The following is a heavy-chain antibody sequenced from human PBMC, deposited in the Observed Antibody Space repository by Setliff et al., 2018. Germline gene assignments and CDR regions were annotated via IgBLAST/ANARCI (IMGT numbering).Heavy chain of an antibody. CDR1: GGSISRYY. CDR3: AREPFPYYFDY. CDR2: IYTSGST. J-gene: IGHJ4*02. V-gene: IGHV4-4*09. Sequence: SETLSLTCTVAGGSISRYYWSWIRQPPGKGLEWIGYIYTSGSTNYNPSLKSRVTISVDTSKNQFSLELTSVTAADTAVYYCAREPFPYYFDYWGQGTLVTVSS.